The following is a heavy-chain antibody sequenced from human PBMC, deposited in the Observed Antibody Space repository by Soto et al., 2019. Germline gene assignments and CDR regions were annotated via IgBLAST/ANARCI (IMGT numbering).Heavy chain of an antibody. J-gene: IGHJ6*02. CDR3: ARGEYYYGSGTDYYGMDV. Sequence: SETLSLTCTVSGGSISSYYWSWIRQPPGKGLEWIGYIYYSGSTNYNPSLKSRVTISVDTSKNQFSLKLSSVTAADTAVYYCARGEYYYGSGTDYYGMDVWGQGTTVTVSS. CDR2: IYYSGST. CDR1: GGSISSYY. V-gene: IGHV4-59*01. D-gene: IGHD3-10*01.